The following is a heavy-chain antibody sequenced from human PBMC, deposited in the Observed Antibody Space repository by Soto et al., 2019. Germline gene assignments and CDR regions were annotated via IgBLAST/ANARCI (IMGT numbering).Heavy chain of an antibody. J-gene: IGHJ4*02. V-gene: IGHV3-11*01. CDR2: ISSSGSTI. D-gene: IGHD1-1*01. Sequence: GGSLRLCCAASGVPFSDYYMSWIRQAPGKGLEWVSYISSSGSTIYYADSVKGRFTISRDNAKNSLYLQMNSLRAEDTAVYYCARDGETGTTAYWGQGTLVTVSS. CDR1: GVPFSDYY. CDR3: ARDGETGTTAY.